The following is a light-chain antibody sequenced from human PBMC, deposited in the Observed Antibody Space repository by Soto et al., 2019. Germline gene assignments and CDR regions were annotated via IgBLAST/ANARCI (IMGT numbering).Light chain of an antibody. Sequence: EIVLTQSPGTLSLSPGERATLSCRASQSVSSSYLAWYQQKPGQAPRLLIYGASSRATDIPDRFSGSGSGTDFTLTISRLEPDDFAVYYCQQYGSSPYTFGQGTKLEIK. CDR3: QQYGSSPYT. V-gene: IGKV3-20*01. CDR1: QSVSSSY. CDR2: GAS. J-gene: IGKJ2*01.